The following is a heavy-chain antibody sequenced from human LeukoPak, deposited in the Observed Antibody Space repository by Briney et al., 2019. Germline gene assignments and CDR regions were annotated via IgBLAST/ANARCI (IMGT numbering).Heavy chain of an antibody. J-gene: IGHJ3*02. CDR3: ARYTYLHAFDI. CDR1: GGSFSGYY. V-gene: IGHV4-34*01. CDR2: INHSGST. D-gene: IGHD3-10*01. Sequence: KPSETLSLTCAVYGGSFSGYYWSWIRQPPGKGLEWIGEINHSGSTNYNPSLKSRVTISVDTSKNQFSLKLSSVTAADTAVHYCARYTYLHAFDIWGQGTMVTVSS.